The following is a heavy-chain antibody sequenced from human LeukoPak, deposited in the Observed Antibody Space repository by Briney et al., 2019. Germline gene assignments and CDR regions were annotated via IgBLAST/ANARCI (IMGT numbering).Heavy chain of an antibody. J-gene: IGHJ4*02. CDR2: ISSSSSYI. CDR1: GFTFSSYS. V-gene: IGHV3-21*01. CDR3: ARGHTAVTRHFDF. Sequence: PGGSLRLSCASSGFTFSSYSMNWVRQAPGKGLEWVSSISSSSSYIYYADALKGRFTISRDDAKNLLYLDMNSLRAEDTAVYYCARGHTAVTRHFDFWGQGTLVTVSS. D-gene: IGHD4-17*01.